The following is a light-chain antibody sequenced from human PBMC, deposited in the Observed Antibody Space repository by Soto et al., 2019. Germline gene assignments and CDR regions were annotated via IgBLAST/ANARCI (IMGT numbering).Light chain of an antibody. Sequence: QSVLTQPPSASGTPGQRVTISCSGRSSNIGSNTVNWYQHLPGTAPTLLFYSNNQRPAGVPDRFSGSKSGTSASLAISGLQSEDEADYYCATWDDSLNGYVFGTGTKLTVL. CDR1: SSNIGSNT. CDR2: SNN. CDR3: ATWDDSLNGYV. J-gene: IGLJ1*01. V-gene: IGLV1-44*01.